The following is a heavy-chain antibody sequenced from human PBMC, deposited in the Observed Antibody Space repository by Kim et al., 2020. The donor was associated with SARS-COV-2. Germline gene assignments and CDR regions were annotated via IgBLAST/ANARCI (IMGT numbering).Heavy chain of an antibody. Sequence: SETLSLTCTVSGGSISSSSYYWGWIRQPPGKGLEWIGSIYYSGSTYYNPSLKSRVTISVDTSKNQFSLKLSSVTAADTAVYYCASGYRLARSVGVDYWGQGTLVTVSS. CDR2: IYYSGST. D-gene: IGHD5-18*01. V-gene: IGHV4-39*01. CDR1: GGSISSSSYY. J-gene: IGHJ4*02. CDR3: ASGYRLARSVGVDY.